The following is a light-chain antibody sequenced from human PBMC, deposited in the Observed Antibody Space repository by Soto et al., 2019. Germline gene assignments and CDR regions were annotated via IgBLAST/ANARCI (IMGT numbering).Light chain of an antibody. CDR1: QSVSSSY. V-gene: IGKV3-20*01. Sequence: EIVLTQSPGTLSLSPGERATLSCRASQSVSSSYLAWYQQHPGQAPRLLIYGASSRATVIPDRFSGSESGTDLTLTISRLEPEDFAVYYCQQYGSSPRLTFGGGTKVEIK. CDR2: GAS. CDR3: QQYGSSPRLT. J-gene: IGKJ4*01.